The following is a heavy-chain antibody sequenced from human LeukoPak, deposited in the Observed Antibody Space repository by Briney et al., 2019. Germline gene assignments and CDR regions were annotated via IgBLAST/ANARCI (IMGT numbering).Heavy chain of an antibody. V-gene: IGHV3-30*03. Sequence: GGSLRLSCAASGFTFSSYGMHWVRQAPGKGLEWVAVISYDGSNKYYADSVKGRFTISRDNSKNTLYLQMNSLRAEDTAVYYCAREYYDFWSAPSYFDYWGQGTLVTVSS. J-gene: IGHJ4*02. CDR3: AREYYDFWSAPSYFDY. D-gene: IGHD3-3*01. CDR1: GFTFSSYG. CDR2: ISYDGSNK.